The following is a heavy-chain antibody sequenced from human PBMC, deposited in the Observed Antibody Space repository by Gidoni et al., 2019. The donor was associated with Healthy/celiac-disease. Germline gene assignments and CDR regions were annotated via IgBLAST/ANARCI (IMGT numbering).Heavy chain of an antibody. D-gene: IGHD4-17*01. CDR2: KQDGSEK. V-gene: IGHV3-7*03. J-gene: IGHJ4*02. Sequence: KQDGSEKYYVDSVKGRFTISRDNAKNSLYLQMNSLRAEDTAVYYCARSPYGDYEDYFDYWGQGTLVTVSS. CDR3: ARSPYGDYEDYFDY.